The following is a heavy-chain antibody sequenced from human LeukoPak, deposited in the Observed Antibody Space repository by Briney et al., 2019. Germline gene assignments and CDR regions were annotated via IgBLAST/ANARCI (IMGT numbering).Heavy chain of an antibody. D-gene: IGHD3-22*01. J-gene: IGHJ3*02. CDR1: GGSISSYY. CDR2: IYYSGST. V-gene: IGHV4-59*01. Sequence: SETLSLTCTVSGGSISSYYWSRIRQPPGKGLEWIGYIYYSGSTNYNPSLKSRVTISVDTSKNQFSLKLSSVTAADTAVYYCARVLGYYYDSSGYLDAFDIWGQGTMVTVSS. CDR3: ARVLGYYYDSSGYLDAFDI.